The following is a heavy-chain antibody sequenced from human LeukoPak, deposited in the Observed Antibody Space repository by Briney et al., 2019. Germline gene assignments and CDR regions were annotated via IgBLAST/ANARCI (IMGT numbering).Heavy chain of an antibody. D-gene: IGHD1-26*01. J-gene: IGHJ6*03. Sequence: PGGSLRLSCAASGFTFSSSAMSWVRQAPGKGLEWVSAINPSGDDTYYADSVRGRFTISRDNSKNTLFLQMNSLRAEDTAVYSCAKDLSGRSYSYYYMDVWGRGTTVTVSS. CDR2: INPSGDDT. CDR1: GFTFSSSA. V-gene: IGHV3-23*01. CDR3: AKDLSGRSYSYYYMDV.